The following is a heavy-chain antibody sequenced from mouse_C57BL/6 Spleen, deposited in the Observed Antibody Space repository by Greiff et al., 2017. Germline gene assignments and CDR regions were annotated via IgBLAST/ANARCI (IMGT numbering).Heavy chain of an antibody. CDR2: FYPGSGSI. CDR1: GYTFTEYT. V-gene: IGHV1-62-2*01. CDR3: ARHEEDPYDYDKGFDY. D-gene: IGHD2-4*01. Sequence: VQLQQSGAELVKPGASVKLSCKASGYTFTEYTIHWVKQRSGQGLEWIGWFYPGSGSIKYNEKFKDKATLTADKSSSTVYMELSRLTSEDSAVYFCARHEEDPYDYDKGFDYWGQGTTLTVSS. J-gene: IGHJ2*01.